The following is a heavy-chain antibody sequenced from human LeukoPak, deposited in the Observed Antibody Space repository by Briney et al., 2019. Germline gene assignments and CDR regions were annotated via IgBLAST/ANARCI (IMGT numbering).Heavy chain of an antibody. CDR3: AREGTRGFFDA. CDR2: INLDGSEK. V-gene: IGHV3-7*01. CDR1: GFTFSIYW. J-gene: IGHJ4*02. Sequence: GGSLRLSCAASGFTFSIYWKSGVRQAPGKGLEWVADINLDGSEKYYVDSVKGRFTISRDNAKNSLILHMNSLRAEDTAVYYCAREGTRGFFDAWSQGTLVTVSS. D-gene: IGHD3-10*01.